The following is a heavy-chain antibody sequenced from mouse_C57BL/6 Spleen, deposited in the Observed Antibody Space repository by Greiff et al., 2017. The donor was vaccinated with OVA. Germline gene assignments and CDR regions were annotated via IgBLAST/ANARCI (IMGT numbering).Heavy chain of an antibody. Sequence: EVQLQQSGPELVKPGASVKISCKASGYTFTDYYMNWVKQSHGKSLEWIGDINPNNGGTRYNQKFKGKATLTVDKSSSTAYMELRSLTSEDSAVYYCARRGYYGSSRYYFDYWGQGTTLTVSS. J-gene: IGHJ2*01. CDR1: GYTFTDYY. CDR3: ARRGYYGSSRYYFDY. CDR2: INPNNGGT. V-gene: IGHV1-26*01. D-gene: IGHD1-1*01.